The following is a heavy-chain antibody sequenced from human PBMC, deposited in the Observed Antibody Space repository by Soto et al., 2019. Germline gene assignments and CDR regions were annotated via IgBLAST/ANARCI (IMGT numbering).Heavy chain of an antibody. CDR2: ISSSSSTI. J-gene: IGHJ4*02. D-gene: IGHD2-21*02. Sequence: EVQLVESGGGLVQPGGSLRLSCAASGFTFSSYSMNWVRQAPGKGLEWVSYISSSSSTIYYADSVKGRFTISRDNAKNSLYLQMNSLRDEDTAVYYCARENGVVVTAILLDYWGQGTLVTVSS. V-gene: IGHV3-48*02. CDR3: ARENGVVVTAILLDY. CDR1: GFTFSSYS.